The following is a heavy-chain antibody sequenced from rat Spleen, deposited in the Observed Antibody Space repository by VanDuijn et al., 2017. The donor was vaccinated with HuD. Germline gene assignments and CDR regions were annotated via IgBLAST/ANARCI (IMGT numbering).Heavy chain of an antibody. J-gene: IGHJ4*01. CDR2: ITNTGGST. V-gene: IGHV5-31*01. CDR3: TRDGTIAAGVMDA. Sequence: EVQLVESGGGLVQPGRSLKLSCVASGFTFNNYWITWIRQAPGKGLEWVASITNTGGSTYYPDSVKGRFTISRDNAKSTLYLQMNSLRSEDTATYYCTRDGTIAAGVMDAWGQGASVTVSS. D-gene: IGHD1-2*01. CDR1: GFTFNNYW.